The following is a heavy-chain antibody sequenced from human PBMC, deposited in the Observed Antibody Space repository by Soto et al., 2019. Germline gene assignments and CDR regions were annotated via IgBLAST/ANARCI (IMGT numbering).Heavy chain of an antibody. CDR2: IYYTGSI. J-gene: IGHJ5*02. CDR1: GGSVSDSDSY. Sequence: SETLSLTCTVSGGSVSDSDSYWGWVRQPPGEELEWIASIYYTGSIYYNPPLKNRVAMSVDTSKNQFSLRLSSVTAADTAVYYCARSGGYCSGTYCHVSWFGPWGQGTLVTVSS. V-gene: IGHV4-39*01. D-gene: IGHD2-15*01. CDR3: ARSGGYCSGTYCHVSWFGP.